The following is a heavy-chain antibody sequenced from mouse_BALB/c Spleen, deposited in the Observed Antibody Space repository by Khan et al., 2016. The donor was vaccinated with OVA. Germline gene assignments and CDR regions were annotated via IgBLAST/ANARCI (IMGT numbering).Heavy chain of an antibody. V-gene: IGHV5-9*02. J-gene: IGHJ3*01. Sequence: EVKLMESGGGLVKPGGSLKLSCAASGFAFISYDMSWVRQTPERRLEWVATISSGGSYSYYPDSVKGRFTISRDIDRKTLYLQMSSLRSEDTALYYCARPSYYGNPWFTYWGQGTLVTVSA. D-gene: IGHD2-10*01. CDR2: ISSGGSYS. CDR1: GFAFISYD. CDR3: ARPSYYGNPWFTY.